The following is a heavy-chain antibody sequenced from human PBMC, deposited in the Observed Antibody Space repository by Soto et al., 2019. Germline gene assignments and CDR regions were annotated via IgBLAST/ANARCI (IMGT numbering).Heavy chain of an antibody. CDR2: INHSGST. Sequence: SETLSLTCAVYGGSFSGYYWSWIRQPPGKGLEWIWEINHSGSTNYNPSLKSRVTISVDTSKNQFSLKLSSVTAADTAVYYCARATGTLRSRNCDYWGQGSLVTVSS. J-gene: IGHJ4*02. D-gene: IGHD1-1*01. CDR3: ARATGTLRSRNCDY. CDR1: GGSFSGYY. V-gene: IGHV4-34*01.